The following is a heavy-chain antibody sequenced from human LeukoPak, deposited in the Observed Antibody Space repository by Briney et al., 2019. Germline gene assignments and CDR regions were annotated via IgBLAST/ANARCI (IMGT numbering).Heavy chain of an antibody. Sequence: GGSLRLSCAASGFTFSSFGMRGGRQAPGEGLGWVSAISGSGGSTYYAYSVKGRFTISRDNSKNTLYLQMNSLRAEDTAVYYCANFGGDSSGYYYPLDYWGQGTLVTVSS. J-gene: IGHJ4*02. D-gene: IGHD3-22*01. CDR3: ANFGGDSSGYYYPLDY. V-gene: IGHV3-23*01. CDR2: ISGSGGST. CDR1: GFTFSSFG.